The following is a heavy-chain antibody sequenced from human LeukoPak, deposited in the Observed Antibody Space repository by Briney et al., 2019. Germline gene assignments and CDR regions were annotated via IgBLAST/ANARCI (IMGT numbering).Heavy chain of an antibody. CDR3: AKVAGDRMGY. CDR2: ISANTGKT. V-gene: IGHV1-18*01. Sequence: GASVKVSFKTSGYSFATYGFCWVRQAPGDGLEWMGWISANTGKTSYAQKFQDRVTMTTDTSTTTAYMELRSLRLDDTAVYFCAKVAGDRMGYWGQRTLVTVSS. CDR1: GYSFATYG. J-gene: IGHJ4*02. D-gene: IGHD2-8*01.